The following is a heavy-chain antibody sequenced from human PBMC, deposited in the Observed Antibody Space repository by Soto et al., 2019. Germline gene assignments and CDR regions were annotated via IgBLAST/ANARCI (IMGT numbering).Heavy chain of an antibody. J-gene: IGHJ6*01. CDR2: INPRGGST. CDR3: ARGEPGCCTSTTCTRYGMDV. CDR1: GYTFVTYY. D-gene: IGHD2-2*01. Sequence: QVQLVQSGAEVRKPGASVTVSCKASGYTFVTYYMHWVRQAPGQGLGWMGIINPRGGSTNYAQKFQGRATMTGDGSTSTGSLQMSSLRSEATAVYYCARGEPGCCTSTTCTRYGMDVWGQGTTVTVSS. V-gene: IGHV1-46*01.